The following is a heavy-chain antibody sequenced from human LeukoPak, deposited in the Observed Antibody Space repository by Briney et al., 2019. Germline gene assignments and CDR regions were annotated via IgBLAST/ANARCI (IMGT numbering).Heavy chain of an antibody. D-gene: IGHD3-3*01. Sequence: GGSLRLSCAASGFTVSSNYMSWVRQAPGKGLEWVSVIYSGGSTYYADSVKGRFTISRDNSKNTLYLQMNSLRAEDTAVYYCARGRRITIFGVVIGPFDYWGQETLVTVSS. CDR2: IYSGGST. CDR3: ARGRRITIFGVVIGPFDY. CDR1: GFTVSSNY. V-gene: IGHV3-66*01. J-gene: IGHJ4*02.